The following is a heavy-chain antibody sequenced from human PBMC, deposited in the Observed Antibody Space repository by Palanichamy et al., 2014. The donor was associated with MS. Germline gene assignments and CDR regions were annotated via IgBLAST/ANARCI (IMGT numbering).Heavy chain of an antibody. D-gene: IGHD3-3*01. CDR3: ARGLWSSSRVGYYFDN. J-gene: IGHJ4*02. CDR1: GYTFTDYA. Sequence: QVQLVQSGAEVKKPGASVKVSCKASGYTFTDYAMNWVRQAPDKGLSGWDGSNAGNGNTKYSQKFQGRVTLTRDTSASTAYMELSSLTSEDTAVYYCARGLWSSSRVGYYFDNWGQGTLVTVSS. CDR2: SNAGNGNT. V-gene: IGHV1-3*01.